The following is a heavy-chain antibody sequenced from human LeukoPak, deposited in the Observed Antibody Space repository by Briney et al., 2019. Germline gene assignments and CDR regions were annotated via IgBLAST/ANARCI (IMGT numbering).Heavy chain of an antibody. V-gene: IGHV3-33*06. Sequence: GGSLRLSCAASGFMFSVWGMHWASQAPGKGLEWVAVIWYDGSNKYYADSVKGRFTISRDNSKNTLYLQMNSLRAEDTAVYYCAKGDCSSTSCSLRPIDYWGQGTLVTVSS. D-gene: IGHD2-2*01. CDR1: GFMFSVWG. CDR3: AKGDCSSTSCSLRPIDY. J-gene: IGHJ4*02. CDR2: IWYDGSNK.